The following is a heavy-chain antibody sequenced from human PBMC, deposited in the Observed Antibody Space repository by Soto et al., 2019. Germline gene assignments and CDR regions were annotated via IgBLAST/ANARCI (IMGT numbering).Heavy chain of an antibody. V-gene: IGHV4-59*11. Sequence: PSETLSLTCTVSGGSISSHYWSWIRQPPGKGLEWIGYIYHSGSTYYNPSLKSRVTISVDRSKNQFSLKLSSVTAADTAVYYCARVPGPWGQGTLVTVSS. J-gene: IGHJ5*02. CDR3: ARVPGP. CDR1: GGSISSHY. CDR2: IYHSGST.